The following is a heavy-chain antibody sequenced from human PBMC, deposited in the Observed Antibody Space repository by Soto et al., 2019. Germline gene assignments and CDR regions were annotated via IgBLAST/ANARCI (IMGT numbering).Heavy chain of an antibody. Sequence: GGSLRLSCAASGFTFSSYGMHWVRQAPGKGLEWVAVISYDGRNKYYADSVKGRFTISRDNSKNTVYLQMNSLRVEDTAVYYCAKQGSDAFDIWGQGTIVTVSS. CDR2: ISYDGRNK. D-gene: IGHD2-15*01. CDR3: AKQGSDAFDI. V-gene: IGHV3-30*18. CDR1: GFTFSSYG. J-gene: IGHJ3*02.